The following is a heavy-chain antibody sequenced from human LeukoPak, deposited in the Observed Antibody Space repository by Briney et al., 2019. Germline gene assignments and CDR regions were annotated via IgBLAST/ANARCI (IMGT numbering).Heavy chain of an antibody. V-gene: IGHV7-4-1*02. CDR3: ARDRHCSSTSCYLYYYYGMDV. Sequence: ASVKVSCKASGYTFTSYAMNWVRQAPGQGLEWMGGINTNTGNPTYAQGFTGRFVFSLDTSVSTAYLQISSLKAEDTAVYYCARDRHCSSTSCYLYYYYGMDVWGQGTTVTVSS. J-gene: IGHJ6*02. D-gene: IGHD2-2*01. CDR2: INTNTGNP. CDR1: GYTFTSYA.